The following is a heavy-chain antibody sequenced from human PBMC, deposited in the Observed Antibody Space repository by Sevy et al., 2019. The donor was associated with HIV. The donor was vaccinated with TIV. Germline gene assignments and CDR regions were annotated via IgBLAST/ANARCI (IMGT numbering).Heavy chain of an antibody. CDR3: ARDLPPSATTVAHFDC. Sequence: GGSLRLSCAASGFLFIGYDMNWVRQAPGKGLVWVSYISNSGSTTQYSDSVRGRFTISRDDPKRSLYLQMNSLRAEDTAVYYCARDLPPSATTVAHFDCWGQGTLVTVSS. J-gene: IGHJ4*02. D-gene: IGHD4-17*01. V-gene: IGHV3-48*03. CDR1: GFLFIGYD. CDR2: ISNSGSTT.